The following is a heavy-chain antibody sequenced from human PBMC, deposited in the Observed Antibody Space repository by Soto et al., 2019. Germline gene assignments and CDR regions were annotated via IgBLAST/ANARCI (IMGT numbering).Heavy chain of an antibody. J-gene: IGHJ5*02. CDR1: GYTFTSYD. CDR2: MNPNSGNT. D-gene: IGHD2-2*01. Sequence: ASVKVSCKASGYTFTSYDINWVRQATGQGLEWMGWMNPNSGNTGYAQKFQGRVTMTRNTSISTAYMELSSLRSEDTAVYYCARRRRYQLLLWWFDPWGQGTLVTVSS. V-gene: IGHV1-8*01. CDR3: ARRRRYQLLLWWFDP.